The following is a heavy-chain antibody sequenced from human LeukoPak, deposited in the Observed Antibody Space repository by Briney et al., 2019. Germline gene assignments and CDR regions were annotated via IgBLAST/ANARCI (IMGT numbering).Heavy chain of an antibody. D-gene: IGHD4-11*01. J-gene: IGHJ3*02. Sequence: ASVKVSCKAFGYTFISDYIHWVRQAPGQGLEWMGIINPSGGSTRYAQKFQGRVTMTRDTSTGTIYMELSSLRSEDTAVYFCARDSGTVANAFDIWGQGTMVTVSS. CDR1: GYTFISDY. CDR3: ARDSGTVANAFDI. CDR2: INPSGGST. V-gene: IGHV1-46*01.